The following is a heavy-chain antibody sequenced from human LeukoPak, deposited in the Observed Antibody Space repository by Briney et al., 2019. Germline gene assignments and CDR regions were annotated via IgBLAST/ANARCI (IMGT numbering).Heavy chain of an antibody. CDR1: GGSISSSGYY. Sequence: PSETLSLTCIVSGGSISSSGYYWGWIRQPPGKGLEWIGSILYSGDTYFNPSLKSRVTISVDTSKNQFSLKLSSVTAADTAVYYCVRIGYCSDASCWGLYYFDCWGQGTLVTVSS. CDR3: VRIGYCSDASCWGLYYFDC. D-gene: IGHD2-15*01. J-gene: IGHJ4*02. CDR2: ILYSGDT. V-gene: IGHV4-39*01.